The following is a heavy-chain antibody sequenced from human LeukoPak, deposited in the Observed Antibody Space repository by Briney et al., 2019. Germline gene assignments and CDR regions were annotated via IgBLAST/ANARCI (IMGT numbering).Heavy chain of an antibody. CDR2: ISYDGSNK. CDR3: AREKMTTLTWLWLRLLDY. V-gene: IGHV3-30*04. D-gene: IGHD5-12*01. Sequence: PGGSLRLSCAASGFTFSSYAMHWVRQAPGKGLEWVAVISYDGSNKYYADSVKGRFTISRANSKNTLYLQMNSLRAEDTAVYSCAREKMTTLTWLWLRLLDYWGQGTLVTVSS. J-gene: IGHJ4*02. CDR1: GFTFSSYA.